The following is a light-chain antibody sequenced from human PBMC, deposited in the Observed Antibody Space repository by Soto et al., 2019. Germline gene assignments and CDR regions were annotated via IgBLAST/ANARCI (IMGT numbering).Light chain of an antibody. CDR1: SSNIGSNT. V-gene: IGLV1-44*01. CDR2: YND. J-gene: IGLJ1*01. Sequence: QSVLTQPPSASGTPGQRVTISYSGSSSNIGSNTVNWYQQLPGTAPKLLIYYNDQRTSGVPARFSASKSGTSASLAISGLRSEDEADYYCAVWDDSLNGFYAFGTGTKLTVL. CDR3: AVWDDSLNGFYA.